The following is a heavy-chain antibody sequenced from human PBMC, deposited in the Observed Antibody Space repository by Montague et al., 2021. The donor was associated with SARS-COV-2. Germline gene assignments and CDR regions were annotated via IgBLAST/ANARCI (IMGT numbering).Heavy chain of an antibody. Sequence: TLSLTCTVSGGSISSGSYYWIWIRQASGRVIEGIGRIYASGSTKYNPSLKSRVTISVDTSKNQFSLKVSSVTAADTAVYYCARDLSSSCSYWFDPWGQGTLVTVSS. CDR3: ARDLSSSCSYWFDP. V-gene: IGHV4-61*02. CDR1: GGSISSGSYY. D-gene: IGHD6-13*01. CDR2: IYASGST. J-gene: IGHJ5*02.